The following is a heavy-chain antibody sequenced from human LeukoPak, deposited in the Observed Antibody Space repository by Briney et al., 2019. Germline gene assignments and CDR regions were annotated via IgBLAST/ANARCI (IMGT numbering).Heavy chain of an antibody. V-gene: IGHV1-46*01. CDR3: ARDFPNYDILTGYHTYYFDY. Sequence: ASVKVSCKASGYTFTSYYMHWVRQAPGQGLEWMGIITPSGGSTSYAQKFQGRVTMTRDTSTSTVYMELSSLRSEDTAVYYCARDFPNYDILTGYHTYYFDYWGQGTLVTVSS. CDR2: ITPSGGST. CDR1: GYTFTSYY. J-gene: IGHJ4*02. D-gene: IGHD3-9*01.